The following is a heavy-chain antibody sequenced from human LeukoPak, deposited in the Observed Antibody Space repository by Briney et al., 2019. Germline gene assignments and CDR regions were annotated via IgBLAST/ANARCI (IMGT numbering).Heavy chain of an antibody. V-gene: IGHV1-2*02. CDR2: INPNSGGT. J-gene: IGHJ4*02. CDR3: AREYVDTAMVPTFDC. CDR1: GYTFTGYY. Sequence: GASVKVSCKASGYTFTGYYMHWVRQAPGQGLEWMGWINPNSGGTNYAQKFQGRVTMTRDTSISTAYMELSRLRSDDTAVYYCAREYVDTAMVPTFDCWGQGTLVTVSS. D-gene: IGHD5-18*01.